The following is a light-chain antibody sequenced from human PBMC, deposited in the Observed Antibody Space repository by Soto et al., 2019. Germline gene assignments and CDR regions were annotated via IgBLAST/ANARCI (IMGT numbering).Light chain of an antibody. V-gene: IGKV1-5*03. CDR2: KAS. CDR1: QSISSW. Sequence: DIQMTQSPSTLSASVGDRVTITCRASQSISSWLAWYQQKPGKAPKLLLYKASSLESGVPSRFSGSGSGTEFTLTSSRLQADAFASYYCQQYNSYGTFGQGTKVEIK. J-gene: IGKJ1*01. CDR3: QQYNSYGT.